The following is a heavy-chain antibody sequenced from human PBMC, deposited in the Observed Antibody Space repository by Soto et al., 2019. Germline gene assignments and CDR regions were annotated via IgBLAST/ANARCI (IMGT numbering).Heavy chain of an antibody. V-gene: IGHV1-69*13. CDR1: GGTFSSYA. CDR2: IIPIFGTA. CDR3: AATIFSTGTPWSDGFDP. D-gene: IGHD3-9*01. J-gene: IGHJ5*02. Sequence: GASVKVSCKASGGTFSSYAISWVRQAPGQGLEWMGGIIPIFGTANYAQKFQGRVTITADESTSTAYMELSSLRSEDTAVYYCAATIFSTGTPWSDGFDPWGQGTLVTVSS.